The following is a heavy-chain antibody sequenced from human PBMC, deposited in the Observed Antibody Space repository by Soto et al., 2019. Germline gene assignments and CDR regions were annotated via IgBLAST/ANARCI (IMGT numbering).Heavy chain of an antibody. Sequence: SETLSLTCAVSGGSISSSNWWSWVRQPPGKGLEWIEEIYHSGSTNYNPSLKSRVTISVDKSKNQFSLKLSSVTAADTAVYYCARAPAVAGMVYCYGMDVWGQGTTVTVSS. D-gene: IGHD6-19*01. CDR1: GGSISSSNW. CDR3: ARAPAVAGMVYCYGMDV. CDR2: IYHSGST. J-gene: IGHJ6*02. V-gene: IGHV4-4*02.